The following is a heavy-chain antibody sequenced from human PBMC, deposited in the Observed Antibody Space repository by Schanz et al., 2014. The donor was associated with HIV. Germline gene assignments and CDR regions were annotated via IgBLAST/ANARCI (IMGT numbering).Heavy chain of an antibody. CDR2: ISYDGSNK. Sequence: QVQLVESGGGVVQPGRSLRLSCAASGFTFSSYAMIWVHQAPGKGLEWVAVISYDGSNKYYADSVKGRFTISRDNSKNTLYLQMTSLRAEDTAVYYCASPLLYDSLDVWGQGTTVTVSS. J-gene: IGHJ6*02. CDR3: ASPLLYDSLDV. V-gene: IGHV3-30*03. CDR1: GFTFSSYA. D-gene: IGHD3-22*01.